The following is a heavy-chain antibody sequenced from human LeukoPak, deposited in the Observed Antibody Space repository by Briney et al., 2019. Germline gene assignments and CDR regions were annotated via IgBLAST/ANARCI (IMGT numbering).Heavy chain of an antibody. J-gene: IGHJ4*02. CDR1: GFTFSSYG. CDR3: ARALDEGARFDY. CDR2: ISYDGTNK. Sequence: GGSLRLSCAASGFTFSSYGMHWVRQAPGKGLEWVAVISYDGTNKYYADSMKGRFTISRDNSKNTLYLQMNSLRAEDTAVYYCARALDEGARFDYWGQGTLVTVSS. V-gene: IGHV3-30*19.